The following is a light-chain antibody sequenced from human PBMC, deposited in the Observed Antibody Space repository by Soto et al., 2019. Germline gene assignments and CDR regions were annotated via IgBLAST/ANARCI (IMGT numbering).Light chain of an antibody. CDR1: KDIKKN. CDR3: QQYDVLPYA. Sequence: DIQMTQSPSSLSASVGDTVSITCRANKDIKKNLNWLQKRPGKAPKLLIYDASKLETGVPSRFSGRGSGTDFTLTINSLQPEDFATYYCQQYDVLPYAFGQGTKVEI. CDR2: DAS. J-gene: IGKJ2*01. V-gene: IGKV1-33*01.